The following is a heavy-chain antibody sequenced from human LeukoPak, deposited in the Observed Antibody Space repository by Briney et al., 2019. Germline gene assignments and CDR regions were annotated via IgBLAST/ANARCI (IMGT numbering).Heavy chain of an antibody. CDR1: GYSFANCW. J-gene: IGHJ4*02. CDR2: IYPSDSNT. CDR3: ALNPRGYCSGGSCYIGY. V-gene: IGHV5-51*01. Sequence: GESLKISCKGSGYSFANCWIGWVRQMPGKGLEWMGIIYPSDSNTRYNPSFQGQVTISADKSISTAYLQWSSLKASDTAMYYCALNPRGYCSGGSCYIGYWGQGTLVTVSS. D-gene: IGHD2-15*01.